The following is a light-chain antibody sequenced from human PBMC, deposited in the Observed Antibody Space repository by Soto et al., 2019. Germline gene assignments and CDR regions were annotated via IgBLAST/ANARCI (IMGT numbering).Light chain of an antibody. CDR2: DAS. V-gene: IGKV1-33*01. Sequence: DIQMTQSPSSLSASVGDRVTITCQASPDISNYLNWDQQKPGKAPKLLIYDASNLETGVPSRFSGSGSGTDFTFTISSLQPEDIATYYCQQYDNLPRYTFGQGTKLEIK. J-gene: IGKJ2*01. CDR1: PDISNY. CDR3: QQYDNLPRYT.